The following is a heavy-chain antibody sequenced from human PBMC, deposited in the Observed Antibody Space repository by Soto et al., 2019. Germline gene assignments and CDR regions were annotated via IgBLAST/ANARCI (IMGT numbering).Heavy chain of an antibody. V-gene: IGHV1-3*01. CDR2: INAGNGNT. CDR3: ARSEINYSRFDS. Sequence: ASVKVSCKSSGYTFMNYALHWVRQAPGQRLDWIGRINAGNGNTKYSQKFQGRVTITRDTSASTAYMELSSLRSEDTAIYYCARSEINYSRFDSWGQGTLVTVSS. J-gene: IGHJ4*02. D-gene: IGHD2-21*01. CDR1: GYTFMNYA.